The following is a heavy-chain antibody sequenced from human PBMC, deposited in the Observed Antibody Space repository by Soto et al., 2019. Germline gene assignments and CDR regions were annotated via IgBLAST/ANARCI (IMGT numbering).Heavy chain of an antibody. V-gene: IGHV1-69*13. Sequence: SVKVSCKASGGTFSSYAISWVRQAPGQGLEWMGGIIPIFGTANYAQKFQGRVTITADESTSTAYMELSSLRSEDTAVYYCARDSSVRDYDILTGYFNRGYYFDYWGQGTLVTVSS. CDR3: ARDSSVRDYDILTGYFNRGYYFDY. D-gene: IGHD3-9*01. CDR2: IIPIFGTA. CDR1: GGTFSSYA. J-gene: IGHJ4*02.